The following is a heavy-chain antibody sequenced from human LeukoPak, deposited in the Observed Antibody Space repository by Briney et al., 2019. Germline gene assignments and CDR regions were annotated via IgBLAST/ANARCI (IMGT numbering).Heavy chain of an antibody. CDR2: ISSSGGST. CDR1: GFTFSSYA. J-gene: IGHJ4*02. Sequence: GGSLRLSCAASGFTFSSYAMSCVRQAPGKGLEWVSTISSSGGSTYYADSVKGRFTISRDNSKNTLYLQVNSLRAEDTAVYYCATQYTTPVYRYFDYWGQGTLVTVSS. V-gene: IGHV3-23*01. CDR3: ATQYTTPVYRYFDY. D-gene: IGHD5-12*01.